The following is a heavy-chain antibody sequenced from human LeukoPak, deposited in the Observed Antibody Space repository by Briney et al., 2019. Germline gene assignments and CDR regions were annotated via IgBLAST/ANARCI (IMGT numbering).Heavy chain of an antibody. CDR1: GFTFTTYW. D-gene: IGHD2-21*02. V-gene: IGHV3-7*01. Sequence: GGSQRLSCAASGFTFTTYWMSWVRQAPGKGLEWVASIKYDGSEKYYVDSVKGRFTISRDNAKSSLYLQMSSLRAEDTAVYYCARGKSDIDFWGQGTLVTVSS. J-gene: IGHJ4*02. CDR2: IKYDGSEK. CDR3: ARGKSDIDF.